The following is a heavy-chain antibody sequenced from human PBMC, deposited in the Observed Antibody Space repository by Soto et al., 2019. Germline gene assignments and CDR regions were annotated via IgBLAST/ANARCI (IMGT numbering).Heavy chain of an antibody. V-gene: IGHV4-30-4*01. J-gene: IGHJ5*02. Sequence: SETLSLTCTVSGGSISSGDYSWSWVRHSPGKGLEWIGHIYNSGITYYNPSLKSRVVISIDTSRNQFSLRLNSLTAADRAVYFCARGVTVFGLVSRFWFDPWGQGTVVTVSS. D-gene: IGHD3-3*01. CDR2: IYNSGIT. CDR3: ARGVTVFGLVSRFWFDP. CDR1: GGSISSGDYS.